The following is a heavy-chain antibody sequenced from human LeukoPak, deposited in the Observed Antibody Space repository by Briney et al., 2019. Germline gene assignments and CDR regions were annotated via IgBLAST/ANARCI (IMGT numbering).Heavy chain of an antibody. CDR1: GFTVSSNY. Sequence: GGSLRLSCAASGFTVSSNYMSWVRQAPGKGLEWVSVIYSGGSTYYADSVKGRFTISRDNSKNTLYLQMNSLRAEDTAVYYCARGSSGSEFFDYWGQGTLVTVSS. D-gene: IGHD3-22*01. J-gene: IGHJ4*02. CDR3: ARGSSGSEFFDY. CDR2: IYSGGST. V-gene: IGHV3-53*01.